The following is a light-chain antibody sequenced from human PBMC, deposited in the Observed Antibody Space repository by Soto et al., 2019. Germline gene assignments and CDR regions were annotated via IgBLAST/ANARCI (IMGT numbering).Light chain of an antibody. J-gene: IGKJ4*01. CDR2: AAS. Sequence: DIQMTQSPSSLSASVGDRVIITCRASQTIISYLNWYQQKPGKAPKLLISAASNLQSGVPARFSGSGFGTDFTLIISSLQPEDFATYYCQQSYIAPLSFGGGTKVDI. CDR3: QQSYIAPLS. CDR1: QTIISY. V-gene: IGKV1-39*01.